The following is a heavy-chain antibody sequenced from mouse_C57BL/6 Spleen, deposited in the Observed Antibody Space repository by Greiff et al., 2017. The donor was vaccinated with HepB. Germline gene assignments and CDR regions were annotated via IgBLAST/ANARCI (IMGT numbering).Heavy chain of an antibody. J-gene: IGHJ4*01. CDR2: ISDGGSYT. Sequence: EVMLVESGGGLVKPGGSLKLSCAASGFTFSSYAMSWVRQTPEKRLEWVATISDGGSYTYYPDNVKGRFTISRDNAKNNLYLQMSHLKSEDTAMYYCARVITTVVATDAMDYWGQGTSVTVSS. V-gene: IGHV5-4*03. D-gene: IGHD1-1*01. CDR1: GFTFSSYA. CDR3: ARVITTVVATDAMDY.